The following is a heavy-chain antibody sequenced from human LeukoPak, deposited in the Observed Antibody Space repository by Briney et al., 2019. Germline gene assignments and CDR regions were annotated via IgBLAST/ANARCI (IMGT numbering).Heavy chain of an antibody. Sequence: SVKVSCKASGGTFSSYAISWVRQAPGQGLEWMGRIIPIFGTANYAQKFQGRVTITTDESTSTAYMELSSLRSEDTAVYYCARSGKDIVVVPAARSSYYYYYMDVWGKGTTVTVSS. V-gene: IGHV1-69*05. D-gene: IGHD2-2*01. CDR1: GGTFSSYA. J-gene: IGHJ6*03. CDR3: ARSGKDIVVVPAARSSYYYYYMDV. CDR2: IIPIFGTA.